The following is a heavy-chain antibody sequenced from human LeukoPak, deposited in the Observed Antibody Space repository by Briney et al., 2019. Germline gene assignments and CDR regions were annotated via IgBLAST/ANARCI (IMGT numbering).Heavy chain of an antibody. CDR3: ARAPFGYCSGGSCHYWYFDL. Sequence: GGSLRLSCAASGFTLSSYSMNWVRQAPGQGLEWVSSISSSDNYIYYADSVKGRFTISRDNAKDSLFLQMNSLRDEDAAVYYCARAPFGYCSGGSCHYWYFDLWGRGTLVTVSS. CDR1: GFTLSSYS. D-gene: IGHD2-15*01. J-gene: IGHJ2*01. V-gene: IGHV3-21*01. CDR2: ISSSDNYI.